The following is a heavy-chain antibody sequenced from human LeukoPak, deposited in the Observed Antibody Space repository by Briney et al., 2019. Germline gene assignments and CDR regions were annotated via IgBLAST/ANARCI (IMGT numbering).Heavy chain of an antibody. D-gene: IGHD6-19*01. J-gene: IGHJ4*02. CDR2: IYYSGST. CDR1: GGSISSGGYY. V-gene: IGHV4-31*03. Sequence: SQTLSLTCTVSGGSISSGGYYWSWIRQHPGKCLEWIGYIYYSGSTYYNPSLKSRVTISVDTSKNQFPLKLSSVTAADTAVYYCARQPRTVAGPYFFDYWGQGTLVTVSS. CDR3: ARQPRTVAGPYFFDY.